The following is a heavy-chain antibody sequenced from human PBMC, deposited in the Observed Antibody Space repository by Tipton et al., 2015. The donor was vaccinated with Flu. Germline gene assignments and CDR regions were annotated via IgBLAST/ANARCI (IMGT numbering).Heavy chain of an antibody. CDR3: ASSGFGKGDF. V-gene: IGHV4-4*07. D-gene: IGHD3-10*01. CDR1: GDSVSSDYF. J-gene: IGHJ4*02. Sequence: TLSLTCAVSGDSVSSDYFWYWIRQPAGKGLEWIGRTHASGSTNYNPSLKSRVTMSIDTSKNQFSLRLSPVTAADTAVYYCASSGFGKGDFWGQGTLVTVSS. CDR2: THASGST.